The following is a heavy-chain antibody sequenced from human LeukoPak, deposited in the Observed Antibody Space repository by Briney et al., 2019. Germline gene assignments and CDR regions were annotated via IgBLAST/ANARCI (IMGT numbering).Heavy chain of an antibody. Sequence: GESLKISCKGSGYSFTSSWISWVRQMPGKGLEWMGRIDPSDSYTNYSPSFQGHVTISADKSISTAYLQWSSLKASDTAMYYCAVGDTAMSTPWGQGTLVTVSS. CDR2: IDPSDSYT. V-gene: IGHV5-10-1*01. CDR1: GYSFTSSW. CDR3: AVGDTAMSTP. D-gene: IGHD5-18*01. J-gene: IGHJ5*02.